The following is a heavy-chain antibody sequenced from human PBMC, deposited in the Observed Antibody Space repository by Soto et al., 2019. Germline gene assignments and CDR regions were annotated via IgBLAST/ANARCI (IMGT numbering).Heavy chain of an antibody. CDR1: GYTFTSYG. CDR2: ISAYNGNT. V-gene: IGHV1-18*01. J-gene: IGHJ4*02. CDR3: ARDAAVGLFDY. D-gene: IGHD1-26*01. Sequence: ASVTVSCKDSGYTFTSYGISWVRQAPEQGLEWMGWISAYNGNTKYAQKLQGRVTMTTDTSTSTAYMELRSLRSDDTAVYYCARDAAVGLFDYWGQGTLVTVSS.